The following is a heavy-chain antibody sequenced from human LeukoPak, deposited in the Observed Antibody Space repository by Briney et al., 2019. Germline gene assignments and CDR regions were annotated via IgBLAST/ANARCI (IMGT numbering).Heavy chain of an antibody. CDR3: ARSGYSSSWSSVGAFDI. CDR2: IYYSGTT. J-gene: IGHJ3*02. Sequence: SETLSLTCTVSGYSISSGYYWGWIRQPPGKGLEWVGSIYYSGTTFYNPSLKSRVTISVDTSKNQFSLRLTSVTAADTAVYYCARSGYSSSWSSVGAFDIWGQGTMVTVSS. CDR1: GYSISSGYY. D-gene: IGHD6-13*01. V-gene: IGHV4-38-2*02.